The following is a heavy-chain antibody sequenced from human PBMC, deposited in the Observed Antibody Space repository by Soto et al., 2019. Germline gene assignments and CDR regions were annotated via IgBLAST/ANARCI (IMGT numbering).Heavy chain of an antibody. CDR1: GGTFSKFV. Sequence: QVQLVQSGAEVKKPGSSVKVSCRASGGTFSKFVVSWVRQAPGQGLEWMGGIIPLFGTTNYAQKFQGRVTMTANKSTTTASMELSSLRADDTAVYYCASREGVAGPATYISPGYYFDCWGQGTLVTVSS. J-gene: IGHJ4*02. CDR2: IIPLFGTT. CDR3: ASREGVAGPATYISPGYYFDC. V-gene: IGHV1-69*06. D-gene: IGHD2-15*01.